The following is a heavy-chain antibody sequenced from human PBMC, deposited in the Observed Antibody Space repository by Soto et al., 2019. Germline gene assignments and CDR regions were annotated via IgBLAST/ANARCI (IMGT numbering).Heavy chain of an antibody. CDR1: GFTFSSYS. CDR2: ISSSSSYI. D-gene: IGHD6-19*01. J-gene: IGHJ4*02. Sequence: GGSLRLSCAASGFTFSSYSMNWVRQAPGKGLEWVSSISSSSSYIYYAESVKGRFTISRDNAKNSLYLQMNSLRAEDTAVYYCARDLPGIAVADPGYYFDYWGQGTLVTVSS. V-gene: IGHV3-21*01. CDR3: ARDLPGIAVADPGYYFDY.